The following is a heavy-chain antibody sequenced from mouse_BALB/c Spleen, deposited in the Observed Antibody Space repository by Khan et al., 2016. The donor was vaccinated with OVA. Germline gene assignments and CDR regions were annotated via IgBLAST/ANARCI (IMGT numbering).Heavy chain of an antibody. CDR1: GFSLTNYG. V-gene: IGHV2-6-1*01. Sequence: QVQLKESGPGLVAPSQSLSITCTISGFSLTNYGVHWVRQPQGKGLDWLVVIWSDGSATYNSALKSRLTITKDNSKSHVCLKLNSIQHDEKDIYFSARQPYYHYKLMDYWGQGTSVTVSS. CDR2: IWSDGSA. J-gene: IGHJ4*01. D-gene: IGHD2-4*01. CDR3: ARQPYYHYKLMDY.